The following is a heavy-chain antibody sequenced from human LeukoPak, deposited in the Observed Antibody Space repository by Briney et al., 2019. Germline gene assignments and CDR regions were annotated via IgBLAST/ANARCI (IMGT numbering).Heavy chain of an antibody. CDR1: GGTFSSYA. J-gene: IGHJ5*02. V-gene: IGHV1-69*01. CDR3: ARDVTTVSNWFDP. CDR2: IIPIFGTA. Sequence: ASVKVSGKASGGTFSSYAISWVRQAPGQGLEWMGGIIPIFGTANYAQKFQGRVTITADESTSTAYMELSSLRSEDTAVYYCARDVTTVSNWFDPWGQGTLVTVSS. D-gene: IGHD4-17*01.